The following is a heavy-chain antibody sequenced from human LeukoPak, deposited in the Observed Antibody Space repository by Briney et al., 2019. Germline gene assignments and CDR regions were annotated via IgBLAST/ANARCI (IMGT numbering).Heavy chain of an antibody. Sequence: SPTLSLTCAISGDSVSSDSATWNWIRQSPSRGLEWLGRTYYRSKWYSAYAVSVKSRISINSDTSKNQFSLQLNSVTPEDTAIYYCARGPQWLNYWGQGTLVTVSS. D-gene: IGHD6-19*01. V-gene: IGHV6-1*01. CDR3: ARGPQWLNY. J-gene: IGHJ4*02. CDR1: GDSVSSDSAT. CDR2: TYYRSKWYS.